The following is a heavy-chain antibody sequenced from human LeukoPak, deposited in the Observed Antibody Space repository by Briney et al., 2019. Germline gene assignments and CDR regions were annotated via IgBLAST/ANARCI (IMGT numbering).Heavy chain of an antibody. D-gene: IGHD3-9*01. V-gene: IGHV4-59*01. CDR1: GDSISSYY. CDR3: VREHDWGDFDH. CDR2: VYYSRST. Sequence: SETLSLTCTVSGDSISSYYWNWIRQPPGKGLDWIGYVYYSRSTNYNPSLKSRVTVSADTSKNQFSLKLSSVTAADTAVYYCVREHDWGDFDHWGQGTLVTVSS. J-gene: IGHJ4*02.